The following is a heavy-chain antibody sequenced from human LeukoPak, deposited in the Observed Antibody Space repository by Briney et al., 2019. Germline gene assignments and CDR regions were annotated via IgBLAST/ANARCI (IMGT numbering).Heavy chain of an antibody. CDR1: GFTFSSHW. J-gene: IGHJ3*02. CDR2: IKQDGSEK. Sequence: GGSLRLSCAASGFTFSSHWMSWVRQAPGKGLEWVANIKQDGSEKYYVDSVKGRFTISRDNDKNSLYPQMNSLRAEDTVVYYCARPGVDRGALDIWDQGTMVTVYS. CDR3: ARPGVDRGALDI. V-gene: IGHV3-7*01. D-gene: IGHD5-12*01.